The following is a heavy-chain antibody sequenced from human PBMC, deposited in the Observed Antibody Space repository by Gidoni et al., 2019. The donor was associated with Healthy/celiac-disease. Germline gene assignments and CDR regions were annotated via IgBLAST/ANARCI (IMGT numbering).Heavy chain of an antibody. J-gene: IGHJ4*02. CDR1: VCSIRSSSYY. CDR3: ARLRTFNDYYFDY. D-gene: IGHD1-1*01. CDR2: IYYSGST. V-gene: IGHV4-39*01. Sequence: QLQLQASVPGLVHPSETLSLTCPFSVCSIRSSSYYWGWIRQPPGKGLEWIGSIYYSGSTYYNPSLKSRVTIAVDTSKNQFSLKLSSVTAADTAVYYCARLRTFNDYYFDYWGQGTLVTVSS.